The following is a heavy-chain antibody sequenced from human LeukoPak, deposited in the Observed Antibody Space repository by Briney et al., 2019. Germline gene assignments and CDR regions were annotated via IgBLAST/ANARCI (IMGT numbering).Heavy chain of an antibody. J-gene: IGHJ5*02. V-gene: IGHV3-11*01. D-gene: IGHD2-2*01. CDR3: AQDDDIVVVPAADNWFDP. CDR2: ISSSGSTI. CDR1: GFTFSDYY. Sequence: GGSLRLSCAASGFTFSDYYMSWIRQAPGKGLEWVSYISSSGSTIYYADSVKGRFTISRDNAKNSLYLQMNSLRDEATAVYYCAQDDDIVVVPAADNWFDPWGQGTLVTVSS.